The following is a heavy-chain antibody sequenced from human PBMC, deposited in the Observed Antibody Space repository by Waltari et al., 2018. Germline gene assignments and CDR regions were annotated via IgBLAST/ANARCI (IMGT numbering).Heavy chain of an antibody. CDR2: ISGSGGST. CDR1: GFTFSSYA. V-gene: IGHV3-23*01. Sequence: EVQLLESGGGLVQPGGSLRLSCAASGFTFSSYAMSWVRQAPGQGLEWVSAISGSGGSTYYADSVKGRFTISRDNSKNTLYLQMNSLRAEDTAVYYCAKFLYRAAAGNPPDAFDIGGQGTMVTVSS. J-gene: IGHJ3*02. D-gene: IGHD6-13*01. CDR3: AKFLYRAAAGNPPDAFDI.